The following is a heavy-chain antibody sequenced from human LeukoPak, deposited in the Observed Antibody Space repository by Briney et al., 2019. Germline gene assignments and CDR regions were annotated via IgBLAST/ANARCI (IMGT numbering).Heavy chain of an antibody. J-gene: IGHJ6*02. CDR1: GFTFSSYW. D-gene: IGHD2-15*01. CDR3: AKGETNCSGGSCYSGAYYGMDV. Sequence: PGGSLRLSCAASGFTFSSYWMSWVRQAPGKGLEWVANIKQDGSEKYYVDSVKGRFTISRDNAKNSLYLQMNSLRAEDTAVYYCAKGETNCSGGSCYSGAYYGMDVWGQGTTVTVSS. CDR2: IKQDGSEK. V-gene: IGHV3-7*03.